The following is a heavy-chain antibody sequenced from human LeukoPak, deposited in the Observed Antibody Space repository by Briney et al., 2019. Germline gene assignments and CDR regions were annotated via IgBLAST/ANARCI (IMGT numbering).Heavy chain of an antibody. CDR2: ISYDGSNK. J-gene: IGHJ4*02. CDR3: ARRSSWHLDIDY. D-gene: IGHD6-13*01. Sequence: PGRSLRLSCAASGFTFSSYAMHWVRQAPGKGLEWVAVISYDGSNKYYADSVKGRFTIPRDNSKNTLYLQMNSLRAEDTAVYYCARRSSWHLDIDYWGQGTLVTVSS. V-gene: IGHV3-30*01. CDR1: GFTFSSYA.